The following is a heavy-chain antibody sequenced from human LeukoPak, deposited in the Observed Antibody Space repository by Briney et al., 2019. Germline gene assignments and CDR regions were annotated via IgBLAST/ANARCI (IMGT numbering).Heavy chain of an antibody. J-gene: IGHJ4*02. V-gene: IGHV3-23*01. CDR3: AKDRAGTPWAD. CDR1: GFTFTTYS. CDR2: INPGGITT. Sequence: QPGGSLRLSCAASGFTFTTYSMTWVRQAPGKGLGWVSTINPGGITTYYADSVKGRFTISRDNSENTVSLQMDSLRADDTAVYYCAKDRAGTPWADWGQGTLVTVSS. D-gene: IGHD1-1*01.